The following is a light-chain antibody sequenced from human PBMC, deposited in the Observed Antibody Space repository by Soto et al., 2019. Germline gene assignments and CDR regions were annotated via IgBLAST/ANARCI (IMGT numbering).Light chain of an antibody. Sequence: QSALAQPASVSASPGQSITISCTGTSSNVGTYDLVSWYQHHPDKAPKLIIYEGTKRPSGISRSFSGSKSGNTASLTISGLQAEDDADYYCCSFAVGAALVFGGGTKLTVL. V-gene: IGLV2-23*01. J-gene: IGLJ2*01. CDR3: CSFAVGAALV. CDR1: SSNVGTYDL. CDR2: EGT.